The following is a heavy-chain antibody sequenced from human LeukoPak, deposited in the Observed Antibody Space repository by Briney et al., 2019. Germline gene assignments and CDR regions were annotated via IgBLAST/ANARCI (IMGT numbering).Heavy chain of an antibody. CDR3: ARIRAYSSGWYFDY. J-gene: IGHJ4*02. D-gene: IGHD6-19*01. Sequence: SGPTLVNPTETLTLTCTVSGFSLSNARMGVSWIRQPPGKALEWLAHIFSSDEKSYSTSLKSRLTISKDTSKSQVVLTMTNMDPVDTATYYCARIRAYSSGWYFDYWGQGTLVTVSS. CDR2: IFSSDEK. CDR1: GFSLSNARMG. V-gene: IGHV2-26*01.